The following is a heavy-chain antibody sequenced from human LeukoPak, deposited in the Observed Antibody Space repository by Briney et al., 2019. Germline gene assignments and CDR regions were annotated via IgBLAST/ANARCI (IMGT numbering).Heavy chain of an antibody. J-gene: IGHJ3*01. CDR2: ISPYNGNT. CDR1: GYTFTGYY. V-gene: IGHV1-18*04. CDR3: ARDSFGRPDSVGRGTFH. D-gene: IGHD1-7*01. Sequence: GASVKVSCKASGYTFTGYYMHWVRQARGQGLEWMGWISPYNGNTNYAQKLQGRVTMTTDTSTSTVYMELRSLRSDDTAVYYCARDSFGRPDSVGRGTFHWGQGTMVTVSS.